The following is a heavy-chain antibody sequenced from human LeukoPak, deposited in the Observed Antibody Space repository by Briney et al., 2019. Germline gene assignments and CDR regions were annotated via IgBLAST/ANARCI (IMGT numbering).Heavy chain of an antibody. CDR2: IYHSGKT. CDR1: NGSISSRSFH. D-gene: IGHD6-13*01. CDR3: ARQGASSWYTLYFYGMDV. Sequence: SETLSLTCTVSNGSISSRSFHWGWIRQPPGTGLEWIGSIYHSGKTYYDPSLKSRVTISVDTSKNQFSLKLTAVTAADTAVYYCARQGASSWYTLYFYGMDVWGKGTTVTVSS. J-gene: IGHJ6*04. V-gene: IGHV4-39*01.